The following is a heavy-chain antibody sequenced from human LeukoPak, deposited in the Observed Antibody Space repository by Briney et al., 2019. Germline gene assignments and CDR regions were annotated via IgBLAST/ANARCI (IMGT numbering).Heavy chain of an antibody. CDR2: LYSGGST. Sequence: GGSLRLSCAASEFIVSSNYMSWVRQAPRKGLEWVSVLYSGGSTYYSDSVKGRFTISRDNSKNTLYLQMNSLRAEDTAVYYCASSGNYYPYLPDYWGQGTLLTVSS. V-gene: IGHV3-53*01. CDR1: EFIVSSNY. D-gene: IGHD1-26*01. J-gene: IGHJ4*02. CDR3: ASSGNYYPYLPDY.